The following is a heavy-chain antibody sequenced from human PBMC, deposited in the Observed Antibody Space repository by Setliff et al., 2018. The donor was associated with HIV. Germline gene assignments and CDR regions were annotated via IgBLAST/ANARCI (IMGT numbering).Heavy chain of an antibody. D-gene: IGHD3-10*01. V-gene: IGHV4-4*09. CDR3: ARVQVSGTYPIDY. Sequence: SETLSLTCTVSGGSISSYCWNWIRQSPGRGLEWIGFIFSSGSTYYNPSLKSRVTISVDTSKNQFSLKLSSVTAADTAVYYCARVQVSGTYPIDYWGQGTLVTVSS. J-gene: IGHJ4*02. CDR2: IFSSGST. CDR1: GGSISSYC.